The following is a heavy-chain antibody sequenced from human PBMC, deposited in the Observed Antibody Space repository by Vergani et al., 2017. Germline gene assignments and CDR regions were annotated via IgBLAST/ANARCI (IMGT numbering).Heavy chain of an antibody. J-gene: IGHJ4*02. V-gene: IGHV4-39*07. CDR3: ARDDGDHDY. Sequence: QLQLQESGPGLVKPSETLSLTCTVSGGSISSSSYYWGWIRQPPGKWLGWIGSIYYSGSTYYNPSLKSRVTISVDTSKNQFSLKLSSVTAADTAVYYGARDDGDHDYWGQGTLVTVSS. CDR1: GGSISSSSYY. CDR2: IYYSGST. D-gene: IGHD4-17*01.